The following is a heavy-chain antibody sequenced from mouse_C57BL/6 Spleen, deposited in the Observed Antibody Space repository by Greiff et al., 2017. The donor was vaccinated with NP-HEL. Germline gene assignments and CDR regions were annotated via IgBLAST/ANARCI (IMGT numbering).Heavy chain of an antibody. J-gene: IGHJ4*01. CDR3: ARGNDGYSYYAMDY. V-gene: IGHV1-82*01. CDR2: IYPGDGDT. Sequence: QVQLKQSGPELVKPGASVKISCKASGYAFSSSWMNWVKQRPGKGLEWIGRIYPGDGDTNYNGKFKGKATLTADKSSSTAYMQLSSLTSEDSAVYFCARGNDGYSYYAMDYWGQGTSVTVSS. D-gene: IGHD2-3*01. CDR1: GYAFSSSW.